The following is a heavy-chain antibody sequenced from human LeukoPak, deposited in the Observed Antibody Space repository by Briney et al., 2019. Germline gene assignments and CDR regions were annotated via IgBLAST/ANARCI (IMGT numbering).Heavy chain of an antibody. V-gene: IGHV3-48*02. D-gene: IGHD4-23*01. Sequence: GGSLRLSCAASEFAFSTYNMNWVRQAPGKGLEWVSYISTGSSTTYYADSVKGRFTISRDNVENSLYLQMNSLRDEDTAVYYCARVAAGYSVNYFDYWGQGTLVTVPS. CDR3: ARVAAGYSVNYFDY. CDR2: ISTGSSTT. CDR1: EFAFSTYN. J-gene: IGHJ4*02.